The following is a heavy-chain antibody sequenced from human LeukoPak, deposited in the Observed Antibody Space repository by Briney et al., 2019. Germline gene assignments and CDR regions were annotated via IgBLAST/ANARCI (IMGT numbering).Heavy chain of an antibody. D-gene: IGHD6-13*01. CDR1: GFTFSSYW. J-gene: IGHJ5*02. CDR2: INSDGSRT. V-gene: IGHV3-74*01. CDR3: ARDKIPSAGTPRGFDP. Sequence: GGSLRLSCAASGFTFSSYWMHWVRQAPGRGLVWVSRINSDGSRTSYADSVKGRFTISRDNAKSSLYLQMNSLRAEDTAVYYCARDKIPSAGTPRGFDPWGQGTLVTVSS.